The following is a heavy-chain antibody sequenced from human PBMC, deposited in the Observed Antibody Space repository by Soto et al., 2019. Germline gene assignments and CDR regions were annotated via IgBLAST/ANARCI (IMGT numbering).Heavy chain of an antibody. CDR3: ASPVVLGSSSPPPGYYYYYGMDV. D-gene: IGHD6-6*01. J-gene: IGHJ6*02. V-gene: IGHV4-39*01. CDR2: IYYSGST. Sequence: SETLSLTCTVSGGSISSSSYYWGWIRQPPGKGLEWIGSIYYSGSTYYNPSLKSRVTISVDTSKNQFSLKLSSVTAADTAVYYCASPVVLGSSSPPPGYYYYYGMDVWGQGTTVTVSS. CDR1: GGSISSSSYY.